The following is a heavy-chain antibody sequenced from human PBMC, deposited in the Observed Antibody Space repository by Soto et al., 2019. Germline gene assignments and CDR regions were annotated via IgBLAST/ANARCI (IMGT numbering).Heavy chain of an antibody. D-gene: IGHD2-2*01. V-gene: IGHV1-69*08. Sequence: QVQLVQSGAEVKKPGSSVMVSCKASGGTFSRYSITWVRQAPGHGLEWIGRIIPIFGIASYAQKFQGRVTITADESTSTAYRGLSSRRSDDTAVYYCAREDRDRETGLVPAAIDGMDVWGQGTTVTVSS. J-gene: IGHJ6*02. CDR2: IIPIFGIA. CDR3: AREDRDRETGLVPAAIDGMDV. CDR1: GGTFSRYS.